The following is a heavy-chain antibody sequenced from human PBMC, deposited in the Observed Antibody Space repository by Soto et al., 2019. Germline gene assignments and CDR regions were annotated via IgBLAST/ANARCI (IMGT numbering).Heavy chain of an antibody. J-gene: IGHJ4*02. CDR2: IYHSGST. CDR3: AGVSSGWGIDY. CDR1: GGSLSSGGYS. Sequence: SETLSLTCAVSGGSLSSGGYSWSWIRQPPGKGLEYIGYIYHSGSTYYNPSLKSRVTMSVDRSKNEFSLKLSSVTAADAAVYCCAGVSSGWGIDYWGQGTLVTVSS. D-gene: IGHD3-22*01. V-gene: IGHV4-30-2*01.